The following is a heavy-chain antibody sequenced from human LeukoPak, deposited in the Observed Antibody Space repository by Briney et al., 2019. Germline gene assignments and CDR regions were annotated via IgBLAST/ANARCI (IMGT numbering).Heavy chain of an antibody. V-gene: IGHV3-30-3*01. CDR3: AREGNYDILTGYPDAFDI. D-gene: IGHD3-9*01. Sequence: PGGSLRLSCAASGFTFSNYAMSWVRQAPGKGLEWVAVISYDGSNKYYADSVKGRFTISRDNSKNTLYLQMNSLRAEDTAVYYCAREGNYDILTGYPDAFDIWGQGTMVTVSS. CDR1: GFTFSNYA. CDR2: ISYDGSNK. J-gene: IGHJ3*02.